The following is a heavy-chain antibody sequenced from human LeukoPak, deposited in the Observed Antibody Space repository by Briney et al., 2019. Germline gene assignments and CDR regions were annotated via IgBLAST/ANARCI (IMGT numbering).Heavy chain of an antibody. CDR1: GYTFTSYG. CDR2: ISAYNGNT. Sequence: ASVKVSCKASGYTFTSYGISWVRQAPGQGLEWMGWISAYNGNTNYAQKLQGRVTMTTDTSTSTAYMELRGLRSDDTAVYYCARQYSSSWYNGNYFDYWGQGTLVTVSS. V-gene: IGHV1-18*01. CDR3: ARQYSSSWYNGNYFDY. J-gene: IGHJ4*02. D-gene: IGHD6-13*01.